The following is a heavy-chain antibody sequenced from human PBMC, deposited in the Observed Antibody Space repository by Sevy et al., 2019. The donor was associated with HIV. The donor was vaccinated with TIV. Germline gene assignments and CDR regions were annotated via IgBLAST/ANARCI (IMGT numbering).Heavy chain of an antibody. Sequence: TLSLTCTVSGGSISSSSYYWGWIRQPPGKGLEWIGSIYYSGSTYYNPSLKSRVTISVDTSKNQFSLKLSSVTAADTAVYYCARLESTYYYGLYYYYGMDVWGQGTTVTVSS. CDR1: GGSISSSSYY. V-gene: IGHV4-39*01. CDR3: ARLESTYYYGLYYYYGMDV. J-gene: IGHJ6*02. CDR2: IYYSGST. D-gene: IGHD3-10*01.